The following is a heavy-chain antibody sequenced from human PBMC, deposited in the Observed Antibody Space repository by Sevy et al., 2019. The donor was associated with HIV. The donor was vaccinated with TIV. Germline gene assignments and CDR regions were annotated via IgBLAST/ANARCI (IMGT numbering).Heavy chain of an antibody. CDR1: GFTFSNYA. CDR2: ISYDGSNK. V-gene: IGHV3-30-3*01. Sequence: GGSLRLSCAASGFTFSNYAMHWVRQAPGKGLEWVAVISYDGSNKYYADSVKGRFTISRDNSKNTLYLQMNSLRAEDTAVYYCARDQYYDSSGSPYFDYWGQGTLVTVSS. J-gene: IGHJ4*02. D-gene: IGHD3-22*01. CDR3: ARDQYYDSSGSPYFDY.